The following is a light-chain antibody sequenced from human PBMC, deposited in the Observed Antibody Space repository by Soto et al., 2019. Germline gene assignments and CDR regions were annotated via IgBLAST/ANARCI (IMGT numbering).Light chain of an antibody. J-gene: IGKJ1*01. CDR3: QQYGSSGT. Sequence: EVVLTQSPGTLSLSPGERATLSCRASQSVSSSDLAWYQQKPGQAPRLLISGASNRATGTPDRFSGSGSGTDFTLTITRLEPEDFAVYYCQQYGSSGTFGQGTKVDIK. CDR1: QSVSSSD. CDR2: GAS. V-gene: IGKV3-20*01.